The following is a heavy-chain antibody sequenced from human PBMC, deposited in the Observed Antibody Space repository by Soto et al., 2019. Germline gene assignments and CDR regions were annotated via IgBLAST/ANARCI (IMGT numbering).Heavy chain of an antibody. CDR1: GFTFSAYV. Sequence: GGSLRLSCAASGFTFSAYVMSWVRQAPGKGLEWVSSITSSGGGTYYADSVKGRFTVSRDNSKNTVYLQMNSLRDEDTAVYYCTRDASRDSSARGWFDPWGPGTLVTVSS. CDR2: ITSSGGGT. CDR3: TRDASRDSSARGWFDP. V-gene: IGHV3-23*01. D-gene: IGHD6-13*01. J-gene: IGHJ5*02.